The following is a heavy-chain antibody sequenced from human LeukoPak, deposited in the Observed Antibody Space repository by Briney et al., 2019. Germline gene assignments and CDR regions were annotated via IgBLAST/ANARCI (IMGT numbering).Heavy chain of an antibody. CDR1: GSTFSSYA. CDR2: ISDGGTHI. J-gene: IGHJ4*02. V-gene: IGHV3-23*01. D-gene: IGHD5-24*01. Sequence: GGSLRLSCAASGSTFSSYAMSWVRQAPGEGLEWVSSISDGGTHIYYADSVKGRFTISRDNSKNTVYLQMNSLRAEDTAVYYCAKDRDGYNPDYWGQGTLVSVSS. CDR3: AKDRDGYNPDY.